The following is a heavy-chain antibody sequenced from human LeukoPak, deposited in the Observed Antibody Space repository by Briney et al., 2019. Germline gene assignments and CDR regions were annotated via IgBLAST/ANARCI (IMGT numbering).Heavy chain of an antibody. V-gene: IGHV3-7*01. CDR3: ARNGAPVVTAITPYYCYMDV. D-gene: IGHD2-21*02. CDR1: GFTFSSYW. J-gene: IGHJ6*03. Sequence: TGGSLRLSCTASGFTFSSYWMSWVRQAPGKGLEWVANIKQDGSEKYYVDSVKGRFTISRDNAKNSLYLQMNSLRAEDTAVYYCARNGAPVVTAITPYYCYMDVWGKGTTVTVSS. CDR2: IKQDGSEK.